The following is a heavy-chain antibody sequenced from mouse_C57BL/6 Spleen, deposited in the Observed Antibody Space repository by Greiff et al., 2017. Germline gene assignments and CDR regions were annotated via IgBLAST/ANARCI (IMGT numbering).Heavy chain of an antibody. CDR2: ISDGGSYT. J-gene: IGHJ2*01. CDR1: GFTFSSYA. V-gene: IGHV5-4*03. Sequence: EVKLMESGGGLVKPGGSLKLSCAASGFTFSSYAMSWVRQTPEKRLEWVATISDGGSYTYYPDNVKGRFTISRDNAKHNLYLQMSHLKSEDTSMYYCASDLQLGRDFGDWGQGPTLTAS. CDR3: ASDLQLGRDFGD. D-gene: IGHD4-1*02.